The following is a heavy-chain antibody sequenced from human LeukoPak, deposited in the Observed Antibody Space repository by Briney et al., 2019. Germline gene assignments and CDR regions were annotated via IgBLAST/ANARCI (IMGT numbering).Heavy chain of an antibody. CDR1: GFTFDDYG. CDR3: ARDDSDYGDYAVFYYYYYMDV. D-gene: IGHD4-17*01. V-gene: IGHV3-20*04. CDR2: INWNGGST. J-gene: IGHJ6*03. Sequence: GGSLRLSCAASGFTFDDYGMSWVRQAPGKGLEWVSGINWNGGSTGYADSVKGRFTISRDNAKNSLYLQMNSQRAEDTAVYYCARDDSDYGDYAVFYYYYYMDVWGKGTTVTVSS.